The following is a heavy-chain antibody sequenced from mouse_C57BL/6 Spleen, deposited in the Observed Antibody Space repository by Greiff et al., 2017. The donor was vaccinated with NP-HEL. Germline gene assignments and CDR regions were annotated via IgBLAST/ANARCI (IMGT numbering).Heavy chain of an antibody. V-gene: IGHV1-81*01. CDR3: ARQVGSSYYFDY. CDR2: IYPRSGNT. Sequence: VKLQESGAELARPGASVKLSCKASGYTFTSYGISWVKQRTGQGLEWIGEIYPRSGNTYYNEKFKGKATLTADKSSSTAYMELRSLTSEDSAVYFCARQVGSSYYFDYWGQGTTLTVSS. CDR1: GYTFTSYG. D-gene: IGHD1-1*01. J-gene: IGHJ2*01.